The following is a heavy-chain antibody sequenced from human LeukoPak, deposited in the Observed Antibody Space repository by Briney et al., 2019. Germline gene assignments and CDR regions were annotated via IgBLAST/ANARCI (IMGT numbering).Heavy chain of an antibody. V-gene: IGHV3-23*01. J-gene: IGHJ5*02. CDR2: FFSDTGKT. CDR1: GFSFSIYA. CDR3: AKRGAGSGGLHH. D-gene: IGHD6-19*01. Sequence: GGSLRLSSAASGFSFSIYAMSWVRQAPGKGLEWVSTFFSDTGKTDYADSVKGRFTISRDTSKNTLYLQMNSLRAEDTAVYYCAKRGAGSGGLHHWGQGTLVTVSS.